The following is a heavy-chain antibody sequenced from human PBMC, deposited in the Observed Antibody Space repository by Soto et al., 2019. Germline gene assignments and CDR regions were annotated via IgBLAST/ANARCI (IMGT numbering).Heavy chain of an antibody. J-gene: IGHJ6*04. CDR1: GYSFTRYG. Sequence: QVHLVQSGAEVKNPGASVKVSCKASGYSFTRYGIGWARQAPGQGLEWMGWINVYNGNTNYAQNLQGRLPLTTDTSTTTAHMELRSLRSNDTAIYYCAMVEVYVTPSPQDVWGEGTTVTVSS. CDR2: INVYNGNT. CDR3: AMVEVYVTPSPQDV. V-gene: IGHV1-18*01. D-gene: IGHD3-16*01.